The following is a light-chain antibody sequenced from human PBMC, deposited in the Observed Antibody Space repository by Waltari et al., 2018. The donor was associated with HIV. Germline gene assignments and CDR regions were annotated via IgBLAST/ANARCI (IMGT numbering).Light chain of an antibody. V-gene: IGLV4-69*01. CDR1: SGHTNYA. Sequence: QVVLTQSPSASASLGASVKLTCTPSSGHTNYAIAWHQQQPEKGPRYLMRLSTNGSHTKGDGIPDRFSGSSSGAERYLPISSLQSEDEADYYCQTWGTGIVVFGGGTKLTVL. J-gene: IGLJ2*01. CDR3: QTWGTGIVV. CDR2: LSTNGSH.